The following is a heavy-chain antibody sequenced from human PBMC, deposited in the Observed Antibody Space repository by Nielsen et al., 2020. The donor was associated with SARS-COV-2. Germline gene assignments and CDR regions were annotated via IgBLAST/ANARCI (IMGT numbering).Heavy chain of an antibody. CDR2: IIPILGIE. Sequence: SVKVSCKASGGTFSSYAISWVRQAPGQGLEWMGRIIPILGIENYAQKFQGRVTITADKYTSTAYMELSSLRSEYTAVYYCARENVYYYDSSRYYHYYFDSWGQGTLVTVSP. CDR1: GGTFSSYA. D-gene: IGHD3-22*01. V-gene: IGHV1-69*04. CDR3: ARENVYYYDSSRYYHYYFDS. J-gene: IGHJ4*02.